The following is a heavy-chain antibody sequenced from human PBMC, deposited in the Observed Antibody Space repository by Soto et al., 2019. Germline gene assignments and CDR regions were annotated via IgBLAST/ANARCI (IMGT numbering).Heavy chain of an antibody. D-gene: IGHD3-16*01. V-gene: IGHV3-74*01. J-gene: IGHJ6*04. CDR2: VKYDGTIT. CDR3: ARGAQGGNYVEG. CDR1: GFPFSSYW. Sequence: EVQLVESGGGSVQPGESLRLSCAASGFPFSSYWIHWVRQAPGKGLVWVSRVKYDGTITNYADSLRGRLTISRDNAKNTVYLQMNSLRVEDTAVYYCARGAQGGNYVEGWGKGTTVPVSS.